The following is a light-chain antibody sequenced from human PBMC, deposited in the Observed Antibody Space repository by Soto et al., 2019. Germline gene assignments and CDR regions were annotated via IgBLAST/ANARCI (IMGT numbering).Light chain of an antibody. Sequence: IVLTQFPGTLSLSPGESATLSCRASLSVTSRYFHWYQQKPGQAPRLLIKGASTRAPDIPERFGGSGSGTDFTLTIDRLEPEDFAVYYCQHYGSSRWTFGQGTRVDIK. CDR2: GAS. CDR1: LSVTSRY. V-gene: IGKV3-20*01. CDR3: QHYGSSRWT. J-gene: IGKJ1*01.